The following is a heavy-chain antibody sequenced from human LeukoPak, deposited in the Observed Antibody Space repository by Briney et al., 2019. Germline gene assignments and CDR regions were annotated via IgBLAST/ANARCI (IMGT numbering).Heavy chain of an antibody. D-gene: IGHD2/OR15-2a*01. CDR1: GNYW. J-gene: IGHJ4*02. V-gene: IGHV3-74*01. CDR3: VSFYETY. Sequence: GGSLRLSCAASGNYWMHWVRQAPGRGLVWVSHINSDGSWTSYADSVKGRFTISKDNAKNTVYLQMNGLRAEDTAVYYCVSFYETYWGRGTLVTVSS. CDR2: INSDGSWT.